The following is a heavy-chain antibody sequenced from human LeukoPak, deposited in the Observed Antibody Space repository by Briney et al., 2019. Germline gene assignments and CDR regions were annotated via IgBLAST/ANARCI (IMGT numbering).Heavy chain of an antibody. J-gene: IGHJ6*02. CDR2: VNPSSGGP. CDR3: ARGINYGLDV. D-gene: IGHD3-3*02. Sequence: ASVKVSCKTSGYTFTNYYMHWVRQAPGQGLEWMGRVNPSSGGPSYAQTFQGRVTMTRDTSISTDYMELSRVRSDDTAVYYCARGINYGLDVWGQGTTVTVSS. CDR1: GYTFTNYY. V-gene: IGHV1-2*06.